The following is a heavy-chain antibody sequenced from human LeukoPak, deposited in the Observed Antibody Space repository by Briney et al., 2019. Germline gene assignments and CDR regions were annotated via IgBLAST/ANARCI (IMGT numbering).Heavy chain of an antibody. J-gene: IGHJ4*02. Sequence: PGGSLRLSCAASGFTFTTYAMSWVRQAPGKGLEWVSSISGSGGTTYYADSVKGRFIISRDNSKNTLYLQMNSLRAEDTAVYYCAEQVSDYDSSTYYYYWGQGALVTVSS. D-gene: IGHD3-22*01. V-gene: IGHV3-23*01. CDR1: GFTFTTYA. CDR2: ISGSGGTT. CDR3: AEQVSDYDSSTYYYY.